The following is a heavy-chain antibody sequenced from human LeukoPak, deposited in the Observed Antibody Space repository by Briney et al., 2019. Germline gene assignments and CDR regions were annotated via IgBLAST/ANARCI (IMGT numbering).Heavy chain of an antibody. CDR2: INEDGSQK. D-gene: IGHD2-15*01. CDR3: ARRWHYYYYYYMDV. CDR1: GFSFSDSW. V-gene: IGHV3-7*01. J-gene: IGHJ6*03. Sequence: GGSLRLSCAASGFSFSDSWMTWIRQAPGKGLEWVANINEDGSQKYFVDSVKGRFTISRDNAKNSLYLQMNSLRAEDTAVYYCARRWHYYYYYYMDVWGKGTTVTVSS.